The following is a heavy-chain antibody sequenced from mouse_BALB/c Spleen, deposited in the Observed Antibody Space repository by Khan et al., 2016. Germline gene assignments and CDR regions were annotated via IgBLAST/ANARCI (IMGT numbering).Heavy chain of an antibody. V-gene: IGHV1-9*01. CDR1: GYTFSNYW. Sequence: QVQLQQSGAELMKPGASVKISCKATGYTFSNYWIEWVKQRPGHGLEWIGDILPGSGYSNSNENFKGKATFTADASSNTAYMQLISLTSKDSAVYFCARAWYSMDYWGQGTSVTVSS. J-gene: IGHJ4*01. CDR3: ARAWYSMDY. CDR2: ILPGSGYS.